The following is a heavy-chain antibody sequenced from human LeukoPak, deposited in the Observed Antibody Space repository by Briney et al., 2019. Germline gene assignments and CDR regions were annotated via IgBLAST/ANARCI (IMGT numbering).Heavy chain of an antibody. V-gene: IGHV4-4*09. CDR2: MYTSVTT. J-gene: IGHJ4*02. CDR3: ARHLAPYRPFHD. CDR1: GASISTDY. Sequence: SETLSLTCTVSGASISTDYWTWVRQPPGKRLEWIGSMYTSVTTKYNPSLKSRGTISVDTSKNRSSLNLISVTAADTAVYYCARHLAPYRPFHDWGQGSLVTVSS. D-gene: IGHD1-14*01.